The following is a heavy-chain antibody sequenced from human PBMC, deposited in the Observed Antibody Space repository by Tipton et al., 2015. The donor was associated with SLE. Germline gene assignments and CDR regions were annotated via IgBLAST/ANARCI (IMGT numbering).Heavy chain of an antibody. J-gene: IGHJ4*02. CDR1: GGSFSGYY. CDR2: INHSGST. Sequence: TLSLTCAVYGGSFSGYYWSWNRQPPGKGLEWIGEINHSGSTNYNPSLKSRVSISVDTSKNQFSLNLSSMTAADTAVYYCARGLLDYWGQGTLVTVSS. CDR3: ARGLLDY. V-gene: IGHV4-34*01.